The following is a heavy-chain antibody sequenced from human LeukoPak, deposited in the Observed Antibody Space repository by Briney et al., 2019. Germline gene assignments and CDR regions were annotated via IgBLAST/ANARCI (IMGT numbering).Heavy chain of an antibody. D-gene: IGHD1-26*01. Sequence: ASVKVSCKASEYTFTGYYMHWVRQAPGQGLEWMGWINPNSGGTNYAQKFQGRVTMTRDKSISTAYMELSRLRSDDTAVYYCASSGSGSYLFDYWGQGALVTVSS. CDR2: INPNSGGT. CDR3: ASSGSGSYLFDY. V-gene: IGHV1-2*02. CDR1: EYTFTGYY. J-gene: IGHJ4*02.